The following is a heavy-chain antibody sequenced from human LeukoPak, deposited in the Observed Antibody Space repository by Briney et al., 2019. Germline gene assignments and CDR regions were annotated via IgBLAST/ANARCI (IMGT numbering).Heavy chain of an antibody. V-gene: IGHV4-59*01. CDR2: ISYSGST. D-gene: IGHD6-13*01. Sequence: PSETLSLTCTVSGGSISSYYWSWIRQPPGKGLEWIGYISYSGSTNYNPSLKSRVTISVDTSKNQFSLKLSSVTAADTAIYYCARLYSSSLGRVFDYGGQGTLVTVSS. CDR1: GGSISSYY. J-gene: IGHJ4*02. CDR3: ARLYSSSLGRVFDY.